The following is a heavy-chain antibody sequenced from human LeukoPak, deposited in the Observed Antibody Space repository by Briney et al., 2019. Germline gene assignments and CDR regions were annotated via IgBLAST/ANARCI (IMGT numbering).Heavy chain of an antibody. CDR3: AKDYQSAPPVGMDA. CDR1: GFMFSGYG. CDR2: ISYEGRKR. J-gene: IGHJ6*02. Sequence: GGSLRLSCTGSGFMFSGYGMYWVREAPGKGLEWVALISYEGRKRFYAASVKGRFTISRDNSKSALVLEMNSLRVEDTAVYYCAKDYQSAPPVGMDAWGHGTKVAVSS. D-gene: IGHD3-16*02. V-gene: IGHV3-30*18.